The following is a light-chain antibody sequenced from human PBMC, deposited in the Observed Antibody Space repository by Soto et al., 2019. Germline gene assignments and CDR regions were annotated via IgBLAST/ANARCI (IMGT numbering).Light chain of an antibody. Sequence: EIVWTQSPATLSLSPGERATLSCRASQSVSSYLAWYQQKPGQAPSLLIYDTSNRATGIPARFSGSGSGTDFTLTISRLQPEDFAVYYCQQYGSPPTFGQGTKVDIK. CDR3: QQYGSPPT. CDR2: DTS. J-gene: IGKJ1*01. CDR1: QSVSSY. V-gene: IGKV3-11*01.